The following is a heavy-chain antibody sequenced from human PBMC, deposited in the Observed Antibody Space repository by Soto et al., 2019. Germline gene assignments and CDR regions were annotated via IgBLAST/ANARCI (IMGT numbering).Heavy chain of an antibody. J-gene: IGHJ6*02. CDR1: GFTFSSYA. CDR3: ARDGNSCYNWDYYSGMDV. V-gene: IGHV3-30-3*01. CDR2: ISYDGSNK. Sequence: GGSLRLSCAASGFTFSSYAMHWVRQAPGKGLEWVAVISYDGSNKYYADSVKGRFTISRDNSKNTLYLQMNSLTTEDTAMYYCARDGNSCYNWDYYSGMDVWGQGTTVTVSS. D-gene: IGHD5-12*01.